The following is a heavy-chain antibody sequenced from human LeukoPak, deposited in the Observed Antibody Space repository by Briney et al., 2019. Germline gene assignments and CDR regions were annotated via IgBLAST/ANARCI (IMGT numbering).Heavy chain of an antibody. CDR1: GFTFSNYW. Sequence: GGSLRLSCAASGFTFSNYWMHWVRQAPGKGLEWVANIKQDGSEKYYVGSVMGRFSISRDNAKNSVYLQMNSLRAEDTAVYYCARALSGWGQGTLVTVSS. CDR3: ARALSG. D-gene: IGHD3-3*01. V-gene: IGHV3-7*03. J-gene: IGHJ4*02. CDR2: IKQDGSEK.